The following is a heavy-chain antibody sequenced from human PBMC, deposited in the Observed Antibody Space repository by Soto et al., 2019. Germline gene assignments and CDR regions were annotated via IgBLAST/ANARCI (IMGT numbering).Heavy chain of an antibody. CDR2: IRSKAYGGTT. CDR1: GFTFGDYA. Sequence: GGSLRLSCAASGFTFGDYAMSWFRQAPGKGLEWVGFIRSKAYGGTTEYAASVKGRFTISRDDSKSIAYLQMNSLKTEDTAVYYCTRDRITTGYCSSTSCGYMEVRGKGTTVTVS. J-gene: IGHJ6*03. CDR3: TRDRITTGYCSSTSCGYMEV. D-gene: IGHD2-2*03. V-gene: IGHV3-49*03.